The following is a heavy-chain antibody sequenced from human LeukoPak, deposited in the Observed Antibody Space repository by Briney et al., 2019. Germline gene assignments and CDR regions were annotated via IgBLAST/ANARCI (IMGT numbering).Heavy chain of an antibody. CDR2: ISSSSSTI. CDR1: GFTFSSYS. V-gene: IGHV3-48*02. CDR3: ARGPANYDILTGYPDY. D-gene: IGHD3-9*01. J-gene: IGHJ4*02. Sequence: PGGSLRLSCAASGFTFSSYSMNWVRQAPGKGLEWVSYISSSSSTIYYADSVKGQFTISRDNAKNSLYLQMNSLRDEDTAVYYCARGPANYDILTGYPDYWGQGTLVTVSS.